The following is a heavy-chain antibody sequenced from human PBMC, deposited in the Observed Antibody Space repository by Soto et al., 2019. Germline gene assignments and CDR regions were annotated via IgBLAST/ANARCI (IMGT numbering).Heavy chain of an antibody. CDR1: GFTFSSYG. V-gene: IGHV3-30*18. J-gene: IGHJ4*02. CDR3: ANSSRYYAVAGTVVDY. Sequence: QLQLVESGGGVVQPGRSLRLSCAASGFTFSSYGMHWVRQAPGKGLEWVAVISYDGSNKYYADSVKGRFTISRDNSKNTLYLQMNSLRAEDTAVYYCANSSRYYAVAGTVVDYWGQGTLVTVSS. D-gene: IGHD6-19*01. CDR2: ISYDGSNK.